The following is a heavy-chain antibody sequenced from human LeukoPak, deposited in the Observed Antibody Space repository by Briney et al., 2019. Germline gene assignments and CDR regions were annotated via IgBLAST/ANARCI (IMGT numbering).Heavy chain of an antibody. CDR1: GGSFSTYY. V-gene: IGHV4-59*01. J-gene: IGHJ4*02. D-gene: IGHD6-13*01. Sequence: SETLSLTCAVYGGSFSTYYWSWIRQPPGKGLEWIGYIYYSGTTNYNPSLKSRVTISVDTSKNQFSLKLSSVTAADTAAYYCAGGVYIAAAQYGYWGQGTLVTVSS. CDR3: AGGVYIAAAQYGY. CDR2: IYYSGTT.